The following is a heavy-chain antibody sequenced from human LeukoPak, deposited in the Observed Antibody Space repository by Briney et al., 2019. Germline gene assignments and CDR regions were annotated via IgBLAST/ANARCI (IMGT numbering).Heavy chain of an antibody. J-gene: IGHJ4*02. CDR1: GGTFSSYA. CDR3: ATLWSGYYNY. V-gene: IGHV1-69*05. Sequence: ASVKVSCKASGGTFSSYAISWVRQAPGPGLEWMGRIIPIFGTANYAQKFQGRVTITTDESTSTAYMALSSLRSEDTAVYYCATLWSGYYNYWGQGTLVTVSS. CDR2: IIPIFGTA. D-gene: IGHD3-3*01.